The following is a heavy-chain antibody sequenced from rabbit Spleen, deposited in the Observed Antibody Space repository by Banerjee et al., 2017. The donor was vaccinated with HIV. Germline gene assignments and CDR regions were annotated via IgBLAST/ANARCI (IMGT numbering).Heavy chain of an antibody. CDR1: GFSFSSSYY. J-gene: IGHJ4*01. D-gene: IGHD3-3*01. Sequence: QSLAESGGDMVKPGASLTLTCATSGFSFSSSYYMSWVRQAPGKGLEWIGYINIDSGTTSYASWAKGRFTISKTSSTTVTLQMTSLTAADTATYFCARGGSLWGPGTLVTVS. V-gene: IGHV1S40*01. CDR3: ARGGSL. CDR2: INIDSGTT.